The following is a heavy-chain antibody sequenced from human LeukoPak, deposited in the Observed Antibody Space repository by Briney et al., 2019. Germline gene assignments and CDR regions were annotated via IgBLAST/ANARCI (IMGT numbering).Heavy chain of an antibody. V-gene: IGHV3-66*01. CDR2: IYSGGST. Sequence: GGSLRLSCAASGFTVSSNYMSWVRQAPGKGLEWVSVIYSGGSTYYADSVKGRFTISRDNSKNTLYLQMNSLRAEDMAVYYCARDSGITPRRYYYMDVWGKGTTVTISS. J-gene: IGHJ6*03. CDR3: ARDSGITPRRYYYMDV. CDR1: GFTVSSNY. D-gene: IGHD3-10*01.